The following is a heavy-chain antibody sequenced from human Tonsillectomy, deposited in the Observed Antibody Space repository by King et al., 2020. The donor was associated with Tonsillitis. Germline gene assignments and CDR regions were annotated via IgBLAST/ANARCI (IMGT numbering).Heavy chain of an antibody. Sequence: QLVQSGAEVKKPGESLKISCQGSGYSFTSYWIAWVRQMPGKGLEWMGIIYPGDSDTSYSPSFQGQVTISADKSINTAYLQWSSLKASDTAMYYCARLVGAAAAGTGFDYWGQGTLVTVSS. J-gene: IGHJ4*02. CDR2: IYPGDSDT. CDR3: ARLVGAAAAGTGFDY. V-gene: IGHV5-51*03. CDR1: GYSFTSYW. D-gene: IGHD6-13*01.